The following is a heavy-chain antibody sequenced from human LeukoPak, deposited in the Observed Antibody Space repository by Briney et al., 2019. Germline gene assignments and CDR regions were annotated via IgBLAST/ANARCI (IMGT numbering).Heavy chain of an antibody. V-gene: IGHV3-23*01. CDR2: ISGSGGST. CDR3: ARTRGGLWTGAFDI. CDR1: GFTFSSYA. Sequence: PGGSLRLSCAASGFTFSSYAMSWVRQAPGKGLGWVSTISGSGGSTYYADSVKGRFTISRDNSKNTLYLQMNSLRAEDTAVYYCARTRGGLWTGAFDIWGQGTMVTVSS. D-gene: IGHD2-21*01. J-gene: IGHJ3*02.